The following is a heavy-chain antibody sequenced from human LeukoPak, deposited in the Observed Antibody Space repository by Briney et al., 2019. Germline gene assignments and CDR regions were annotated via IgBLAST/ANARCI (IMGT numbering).Heavy chain of an antibody. J-gene: IGHJ4*02. V-gene: IGHV3-9*01. Sequence: GGSLRLSCAASGFTFDDYAMHWVRQAPGKGLEWVSGISWNSGSIGYADSVKGRFTISRDNAKNSLYLQMNSLRAEDTALYYCAKVRGGILTDPFDYWGQGTLVTVSS. CDR2: ISWNSGSI. CDR1: GFTFDDYA. D-gene: IGHD3-9*01. CDR3: AKVRGGILTDPFDY.